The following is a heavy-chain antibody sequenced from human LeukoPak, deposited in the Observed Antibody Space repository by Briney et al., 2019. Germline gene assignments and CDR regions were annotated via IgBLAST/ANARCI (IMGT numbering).Heavy chain of an antibody. CDR3: ARDYVVRALHYFDY. D-gene: IGHD3-10*01. CDR2: IGSSGSTI. Sequence: PGGSLRLSCAASGFTFSDYYMSWIRQAPGKGLEWVSYIGSSGSTIYYADSVKGRFTISRDNAKNSLYLQMNSLRAEDTAVYYCARDYVVRALHYFDYWGQGTLVTVSS. V-gene: IGHV3-11*01. CDR1: GFTFSDYY. J-gene: IGHJ4*02.